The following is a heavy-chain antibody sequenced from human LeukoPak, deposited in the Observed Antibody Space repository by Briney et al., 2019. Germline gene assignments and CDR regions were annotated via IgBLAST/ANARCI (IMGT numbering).Heavy chain of an antibody. CDR3: VREGLACSGSTCYLAAFDN. V-gene: IGHV3-74*01. J-gene: IGHJ3*02. Sequence: GGSLRLSCAASGFTFSNHWMHWVRQAPGKGLVWVSRIKSDGSSTAYAESVKGRFTISRDNAKNSLYLQMNSLRAEDTAVYYCVREGLACSGSTCYLAAFDNWGQGTMVTVSS. CDR1: GFTFSNHW. D-gene: IGHD2-2*01. CDR2: IKSDGSST.